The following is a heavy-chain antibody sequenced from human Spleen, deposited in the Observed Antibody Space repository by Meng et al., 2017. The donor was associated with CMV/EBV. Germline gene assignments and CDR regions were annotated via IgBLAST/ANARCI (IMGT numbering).Heavy chain of an antibody. Sequence: SVKVSCKASGGTFSSYAISWVRQAPGQGLEWMGGIIPIFRTANYAQKFQGGVTITTDESTSTAHMELSSLRSEDTAVYYCARAVEAYYYYGMDVWGQGTTVTVSS. V-gene: IGHV1-69*05. CDR1: GGTFSSYA. CDR2: IIPIFRTA. J-gene: IGHJ6*02. D-gene: IGHD2-15*01. CDR3: ARAVEAYYYYGMDV.